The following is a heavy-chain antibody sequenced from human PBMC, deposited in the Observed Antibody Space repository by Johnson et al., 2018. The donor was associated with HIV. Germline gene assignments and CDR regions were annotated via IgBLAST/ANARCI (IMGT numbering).Heavy chain of an antibody. V-gene: IGHV3-30*18. CDR1: GFTFSDYY. CDR2: ISYDASNK. CDR3: AKDREWLVPTPLDAFDI. D-gene: IGHD6-19*01. Sequence: QVLLVESGGGVVQPGGSLRLSCAPSGFTFSDYYMSWMRQAPGQGLEWVAVISYDASNKYYADSVKGRFTISRDNSKNTLYLQMNSLRAEDTAVYYCAKDREWLVPTPLDAFDIWGQGTMVTVSS. J-gene: IGHJ3*02.